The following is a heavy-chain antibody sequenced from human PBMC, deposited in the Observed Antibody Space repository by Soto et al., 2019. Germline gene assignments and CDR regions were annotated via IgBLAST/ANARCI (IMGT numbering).Heavy chain of an antibody. CDR1: GYRFTSSW. D-gene: IGHD1-26*01. J-gene: IGHJ3*01. Sequence: GESLKISCQGSGYRFTSSWIGWVRQMPGKGLEWLGNVYPGDSHAIYSPSFQGQVTMSADKSISTAYLQWSSLKASDTAMYYCARPYSGGPNDPFDVWGQGTMVTVSS. CDR3: ARPYSGGPNDPFDV. CDR2: VYPGDSHA. V-gene: IGHV5-51*01.